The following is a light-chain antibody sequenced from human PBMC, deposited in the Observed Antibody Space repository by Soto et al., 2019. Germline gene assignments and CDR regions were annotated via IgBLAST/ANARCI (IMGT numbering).Light chain of an antibody. J-gene: IGLJ1*01. V-gene: IGLV2-14*03. CDR2: DVS. CDR1: SSDVGGFDH. CDR3: NSFTTTNTYV. Sequence: LTQPASVSGSPGQSITISCTGASSDVGGFDHVSWYQQHPGKVPRLLIYDVSSRPSGVSDRFSGSKSGNTASLTISGLQAEDEADYYCNSFTTTNTYVSVTGTKVTVL.